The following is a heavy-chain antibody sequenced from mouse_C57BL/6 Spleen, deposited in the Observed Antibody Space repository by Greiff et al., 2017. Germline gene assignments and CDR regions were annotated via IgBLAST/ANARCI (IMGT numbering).Heavy chain of an antibody. CDR1: GFTFSSYA. V-gene: IGHV5-9-1*02. Sequence: EVKLQESGEGLVKPGGSLKLSCAASGFTFSSYAMSWVRQTPEKRLEWVAYISSGGDYIYYADTVKGRFTISRDNARNTLYLQMSSLKSEDTAMYYCTRDGSSSYPPAMDYWGQGTSVTVSS. J-gene: IGHJ4*01. CDR3: TRDGSSSYPPAMDY. CDR2: ISSGGDYI. D-gene: IGHD1-1*01.